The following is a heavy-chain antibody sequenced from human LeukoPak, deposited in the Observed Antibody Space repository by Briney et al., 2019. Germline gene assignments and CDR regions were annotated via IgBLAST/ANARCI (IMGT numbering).Heavy chain of an antibody. CDR2: IYYTGNT. V-gene: IGHV4-59*01. J-gene: IGHJ3*02. Sequence: SETLSLTCTVSGGSINNYYWSWIRQPPGKGLEWIGYIYYTGNTNYNPSLERRVAISVDRSKNQFSLKLNSVTAADTAVYYCARDVTSSSWDDHDAFDIWGQGTMVTVSS. CDR3: ARDVTSSSWDDHDAFDI. D-gene: IGHD6-13*01. CDR1: GGSINNYY.